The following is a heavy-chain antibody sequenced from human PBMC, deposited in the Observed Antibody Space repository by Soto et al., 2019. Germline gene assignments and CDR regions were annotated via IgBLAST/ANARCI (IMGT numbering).Heavy chain of an antibody. J-gene: IGHJ4*02. CDR3: ARVTWFAELSFDY. D-gene: IGHD3-10*01. CDR2: ISYSGFT. V-gene: IGHV4-30-4*01. CDR1: GGSITSTDGY. Sequence: PSETLSLTCTVSGGSITSTDGYWSWIRQPPGKGLEWIGYISYSGFTLYNPSLQSRVTISVDTSKNQFSLDLNSVTAADTAVYYCARVTWFAELSFDYWAQGTVVTVSS.